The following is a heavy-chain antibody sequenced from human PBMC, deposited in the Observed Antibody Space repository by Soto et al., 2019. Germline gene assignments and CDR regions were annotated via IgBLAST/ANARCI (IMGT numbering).Heavy chain of an antibody. D-gene: IGHD6-19*01. CDR1: GFTFSSYG. V-gene: IGHV3-30*03. J-gene: IGHJ6*02. Sequence: GGSLRLSCAASGFTFSSYGMHWVRQAPGKGLEWVAVISYDGSNKYYADSVKGRFTISRDNSKNTLYLQMNSLRAEDTAVYYCASSFIAVAGHYYYYYGMDVWGQGTTVTVSS. CDR3: ASSFIAVAGHYYYYYGMDV. CDR2: ISYDGSNK.